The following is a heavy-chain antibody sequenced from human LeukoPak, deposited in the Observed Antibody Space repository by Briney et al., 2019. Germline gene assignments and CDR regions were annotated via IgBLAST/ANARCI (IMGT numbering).Heavy chain of an antibody. Sequence: GGSLRLSCAASGFTFSSYAMSWVRQAPGKGLEWVSSITGSGGTTHHADSVKGRFTISRDNARNTLYLQMNSLSTDDTAVYYCVRGYLGPDYWGQGTLVTVTS. J-gene: IGHJ4*02. V-gene: IGHV3-23*01. D-gene: IGHD3-9*01. CDR3: VRGYLGPDY. CDR1: GFTFSSYA. CDR2: ITGSGGTT.